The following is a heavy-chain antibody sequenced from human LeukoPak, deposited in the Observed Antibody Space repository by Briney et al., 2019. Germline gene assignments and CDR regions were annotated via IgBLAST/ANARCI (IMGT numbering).Heavy chain of an antibody. D-gene: IGHD3-22*01. CDR3: ARGHDYDSSVAY. CDR2: INIGGTNT. J-gene: IGHJ4*02. V-gene: IGHV3-11*04. Sequence: GGSLRLSCAASGFTFNDYYMSWIRQAPGKGLEWLSYINIGGTNTHYADSVKGRFTISRDNAKKSLYLEMNNLRAEDTAVYYCARGHDYDSSVAYWGQGTLVTVSS. CDR1: GFTFNDYY.